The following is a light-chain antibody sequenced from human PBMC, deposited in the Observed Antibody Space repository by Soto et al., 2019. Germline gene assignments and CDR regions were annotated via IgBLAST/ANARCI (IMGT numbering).Light chain of an antibody. Sequence: EILMTQSPATLSVSPGERATLSCRASQSVSSNFAWYQQKPGQAPRLLLYGASTRATGIQARFSGSGSGTDFTLTISSLQSEDFAVYYCQQYNNCPAITFGQGTRLEIK. CDR1: QSVSSN. V-gene: IGKV3-15*01. J-gene: IGKJ5*01. CDR2: GAS. CDR3: QQYNNCPAIT.